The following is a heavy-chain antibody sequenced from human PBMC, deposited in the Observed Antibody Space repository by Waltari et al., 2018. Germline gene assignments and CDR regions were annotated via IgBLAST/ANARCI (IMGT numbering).Heavy chain of an antibody. J-gene: IGHJ4*02. D-gene: IGHD3-10*01. CDR1: GYTFTGYY. CDR3: ARDGPGAGNDDFDY. Sequence: QVQLAQSGAEEKKPGASVTVSCKASGYTFTGYYIHRVRQAPGQGLEWMGWFSPNNGDNKYAQKFQGRVTMTRDTSINTAYMELSSLTSDDTAVYYCARDGPGAGNDDFDYWGQGTLVSVSS. V-gene: IGHV1-2*02. CDR2: FSPNNGDN.